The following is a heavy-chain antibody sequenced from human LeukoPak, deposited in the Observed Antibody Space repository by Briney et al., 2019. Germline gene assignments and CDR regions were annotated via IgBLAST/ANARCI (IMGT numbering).Heavy chain of an antibody. J-gene: IGHJ4*02. CDR1: GFTFSTYW. D-gene: IGHD3-22*01. CDR2: IKQDGSEK. CDR3: ARESFYFDSSGPDY. Sequence: PGGSLRLSCAATGFTFSTYWMSSVRQAPEKGLESLANIKQDGSEKHYVDSVKGRFTISRDNAKNSLYLQMNNLRAEDTAVYYCARESFYFDSSGPDYWGQGTLVTVSS. V-gene: IGHV3-7*04.